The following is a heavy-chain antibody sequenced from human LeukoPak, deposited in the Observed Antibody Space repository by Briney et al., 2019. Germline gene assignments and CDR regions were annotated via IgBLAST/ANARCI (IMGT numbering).Heavy chain of an antibody. J-gene: IGHJ6*02. CDR2: IKSKTDCGTT. V-gene: IGHV3-15*01. CDR3: TTDSGSGSYGAVEGYYYYGMDV. D-gene: IGHD1-26*01. CDR1: GFTFSNAW. Sequence: PGGSLRLSCAASGFTFSNAWMSWVRQAPGKGLEWVGRIKSKTDCGTTDYAAPVKGRFTISRDDSKNTLYLQMNSLKTEDTAVYYCTTDSGSGSYGAVEGYYYYGMDVWGQGTTVTVSS.